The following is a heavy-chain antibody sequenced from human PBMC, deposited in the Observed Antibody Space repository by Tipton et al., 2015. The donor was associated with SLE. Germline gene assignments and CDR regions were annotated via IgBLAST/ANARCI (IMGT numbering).Heavy chain of an antibody. J-gene: IGHJ3*02. CDR2: IHTSGNI. Sequence: GLVKPSETLYLTCTVSGDSIVSYYWRWIRQPAGKGLEWIGRIHTSGNINYNPSLKSRVTISVDTSKNQFSLKRSSVTAADTAVYYCAREAENDSSGGIDAFDIWGQGTMVTVSS. V-gene: IGHV4-4*07. CDR1: GDSIVSYY. D-gene: IGHD3-22*01. CDR3: AREAENDSSGGIDAFDI.